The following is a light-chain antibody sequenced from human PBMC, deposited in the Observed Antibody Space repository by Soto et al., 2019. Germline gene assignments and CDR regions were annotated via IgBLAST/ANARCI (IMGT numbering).Light chain of an antibody. CDR1: QSIRNY. CDR2: VAS. Sequence: DIQMTQSPSSLSASVGDRVTITCRASQSIRNYVNWYQQKPGKAPKFLIYVASTLQIGVTSRFSGSGSGTDFTITISSLQPEDFATYYCQQSYSSPYAFGPGTKLEIK. J-gene: IGKJ2*01. CDR3: QQSYSSPYA. V-gene: IGKV1-39*01.